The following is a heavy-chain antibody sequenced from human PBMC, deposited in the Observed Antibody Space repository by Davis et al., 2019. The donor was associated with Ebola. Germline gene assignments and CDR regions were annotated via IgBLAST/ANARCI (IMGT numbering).Heavy chain of an antibody. CDR1: GFTFSAHT. D-gene: IGHD1-26*01. J-gene: IGHJ4*02. V-gene: IGHV3-64D*08. CDR2: ISSSGKT. Sequence: PAGSLRLSCSVSGFTFSAHTMHCVRQAPGKGLEYVSVISSSGKTYYADSVKGRFTISRDNSQNNVYLQMTSLRVEDTAVYYCVKEGTTTIWVDSDNWGQGTLVTVAS. CDR3: VKEGTTTIWVDSDN.